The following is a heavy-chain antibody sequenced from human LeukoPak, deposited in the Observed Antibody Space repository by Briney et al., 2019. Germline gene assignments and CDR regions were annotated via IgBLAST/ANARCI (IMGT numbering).Heavy chain of an antibody. D-gene: IGHD5-18*01. CDR1: GFTFSGSA. CDR2: IGSKANSYAT. Sequence: GGSLRLSCAASGFTFSGSAMHWVRQASGKGLEWVGRIGSKANSYATAYAASVKGRFTISRDDSKNTAYLQMNSLKTEDTAVYYCTRRVTAMANWGQGTLVTVSS. CDR3: TRRVTAMAN. V-gene: IGHV3-73*01. J-gene: IGHJ4*02.